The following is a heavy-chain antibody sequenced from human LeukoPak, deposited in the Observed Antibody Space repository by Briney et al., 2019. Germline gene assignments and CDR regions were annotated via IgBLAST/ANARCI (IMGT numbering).Heavy chain of an antibody. CDR1: GFTFSSYA. J-gene: IGHJ4*02. V-gene: IGHV3-23*01. CDR3: AKGAGIWYDGPFDY. D-gene: IGHD6-13*01. CDR2: LSGSGGGT. Sequence: GGSLRLSCAASGFTFSSYAMNWVRQAPGRGLEWVSGLSGSGGGTHYIDSVKGRFFISRDNSKNTVFLQMNRLRAEDTAVYYCAKGAGIWYDGPFDYWGQGILATVSS.